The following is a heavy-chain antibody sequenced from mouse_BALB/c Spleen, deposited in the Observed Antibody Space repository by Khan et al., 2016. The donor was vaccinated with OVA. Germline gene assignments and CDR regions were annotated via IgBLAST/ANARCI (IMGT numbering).Heavy chain of an antibody. CDR2: VNPNNGGT. Sequence: VQLQQSGPDLVKPGSSVNISCKASGYSFTVYYVHWVKQSLGKSLECIGRVNPNNGGTTYNQKFKDKAILTVDKSSTTAYMELRSLTSEDSAVYDCVRGYDFFGYWGQGTLVTVSA. CDR3: VRGYDFFGY. CDR1: GYSFTVYY. V-gene: IGHV1-18*01. J-gene: IGHJ3*01. D-gene: IGHD2-14*01.